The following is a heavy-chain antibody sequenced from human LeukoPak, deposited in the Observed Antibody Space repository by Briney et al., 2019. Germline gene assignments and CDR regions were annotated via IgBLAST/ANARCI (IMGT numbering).Heavy chain of an antibody. CDR1: GFIFNDYA. Sequence: GGSLRLSCAASGFIFNDYAMHWVRQAPGKGLEWVSVIGWNGDRISYADSVKGRFTISRDNAKNSLYLQMNSLRDEDTALYYCAEGLSMILVDDAFDMWGQGTMVTVSS. J-gene: IGHJ3*02. D-gene: IGHD3-22*01. CDR3: AEGLSMILVDDAFDM. CDR2: IGWNGDRI. V-gene: IGHV3-9*01.